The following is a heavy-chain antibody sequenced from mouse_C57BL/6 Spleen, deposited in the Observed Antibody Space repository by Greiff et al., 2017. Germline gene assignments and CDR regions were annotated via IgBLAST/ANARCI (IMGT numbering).Heavy chain of an antibody. CDR2: IRGGGST. D-gene: IGHD2-5*01. CDR3: AKHSNCAWFAY. Sequence: QVQLKESGPGLVAPSQCLSITCTVSGYSLTSYGVDWVRQPPGKGLEWLGVIRGGGSTNYNSALMSRLGIRTDNSKSQIFIKRNSLQTDDTAMYCCAKHSNCAWFAYWGQGTLVTVSA. J-gene: IGHJ3*01. CDR1: GYSLTSYG. V-gene: IGHV2-9*01.